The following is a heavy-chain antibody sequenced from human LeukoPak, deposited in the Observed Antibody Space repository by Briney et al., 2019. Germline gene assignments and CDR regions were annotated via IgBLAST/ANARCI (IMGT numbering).Heavy chain of an antibody. D-gene: IGHD5-18*01. V-gene: IGHV3-30*02. Sequence: GGSLRLSCAASGFTLSSYGMHWVRQAPGKGLEWVAFIRYDGSNKYYADSVKGRFTISRDNSKNTLYLQMNSLRAEDTAVYYCAKVKRGYSYVADYWGQGTLVTVSS. CDR3: AKVKRGYSYVADY. CDR1: GFTLSSYG. J-gene: IGHJ4*02. CDR2: IRYDGSNK.